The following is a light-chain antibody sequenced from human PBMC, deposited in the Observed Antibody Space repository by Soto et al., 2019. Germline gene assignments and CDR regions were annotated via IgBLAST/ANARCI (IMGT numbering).Light chain of an antibody. V-gene: IGLV2-11*01. CDR2: DVS. Sequence: QSALNQPRSVSGSPGQSVTISCTGTSSDVGGYNYVSWYQQHPGKAPKLMIYDVSKRPSGVPDRFSGSKSGNTAYLTISGRQAEDEADYYCCSYAGSYPWVFGGGTKLTVL. CDR3: CSYAGSYPWV. CDR1: SSDVGGYNY. J-gene: IGLJ3*02.